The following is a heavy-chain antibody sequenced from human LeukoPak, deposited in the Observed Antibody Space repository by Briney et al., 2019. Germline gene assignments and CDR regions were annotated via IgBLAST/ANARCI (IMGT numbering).Heavy chain of an antibody. J-gene: IGHJ4*02. CDR1: GFTFSSYS. CDR2: IYSGGST. CDR3: NTYYYGSGSYQIDY. Sequence: GGSLRLSCAASGFTFSSYSMNWVRQAPGKGLEWVSVIYSGGSTYYADSVKGRFTISRDNSKNTLYLQMNSLRAEDTAVYYCNTYYYGSGSYQIDYWAREPWSPSPQ. V-gene: IGHV3-66*01. D-gene: IGHD3-10*01.